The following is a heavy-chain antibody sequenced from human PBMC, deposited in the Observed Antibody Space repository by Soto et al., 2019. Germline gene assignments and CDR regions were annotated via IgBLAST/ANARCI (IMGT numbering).Heavy chain of an antibody. J-gene: IGHJ4*02. CDR2: IYYSGTT. V-gene: IGHV4-28*01. D-gene: IGHD3-10*01. CDR3: ARRAIQGPSSY. Sequence: SETPSLTCTVNGYSIGSSNWWGGVRQPPGKGLEWIGYIYYSGTTYYNPSLKSRVTMSVDTSKNQFSLKLTSVTAVDTAVYYCARRAIQGPSSYWGQRHRVTVS. CDR1: GYSIGSSNW.